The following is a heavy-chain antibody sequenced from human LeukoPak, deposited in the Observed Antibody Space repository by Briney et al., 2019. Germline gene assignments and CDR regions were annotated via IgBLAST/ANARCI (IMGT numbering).Heavy chain of an antibody. CDR2: IRYDGSNK. Sequence: GGSLRLSCAASGFTFSSYGMHWVRQAPGKGLEWAAFIRYDGSNKYYADSVKGRFTISRDNSKNALYLQMNSLRAEDTAVYYCAKELRFLEWSLYGGYMDVWGKGTTVTVSS. CDR1: GFTFSSYG. D-gene: IGHD3-3*01. CDR3: AKELRFLEWSLYGGYMDV. J-gene: IGHJ6*03. V-gene: IGHV3-30*02.